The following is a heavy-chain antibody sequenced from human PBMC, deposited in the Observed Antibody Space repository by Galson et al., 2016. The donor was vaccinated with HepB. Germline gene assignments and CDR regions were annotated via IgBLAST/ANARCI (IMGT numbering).Heavy chain of an antibody. Sequence: SLRLSCAASGFTVRSNYMSWVRQAPGKGLEWVSVIHSGGRTYYADSVRGRFTISRDNSRNTLSLQMNSLRAEDTAVYYCARESGNYYAGRGYYFDYWGQGTLVTVSS. CDR1: GFTVRSNY. D-gene: IGHD1-26*01. CDR2: IHSGGRT. V-gene: IGHV3-53*01. J-gene: IGHJ4*02. CDR3: ARESGNYYAGRGYYFDY.